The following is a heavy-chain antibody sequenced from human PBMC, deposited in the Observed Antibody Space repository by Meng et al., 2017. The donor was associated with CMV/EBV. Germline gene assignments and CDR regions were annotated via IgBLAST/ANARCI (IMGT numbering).Heavy chain of an antibody. CDR2: ISGSSGST. V-gene: IGHV3-23*01. Sequence: RLSCAASGFTFSSCAMSWVRQAPGKGLEWVSAISGSSGSTYYADSVKGRFTISRDNSKNTLYLQMNSLRAEDTAVYYCAKPMIVVVDWGQGTLVTVSS. CDR3: AKPMIVVVD. J-gene: IGHJ4*02. CDR1: GFTFSSCA. D-gene: IGHD3-22*01.